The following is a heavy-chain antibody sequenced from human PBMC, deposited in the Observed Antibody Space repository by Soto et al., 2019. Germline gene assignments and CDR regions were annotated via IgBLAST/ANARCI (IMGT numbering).Heavy chain of an antibody. Sequence: PGESLKISCKASGYKFTTFWLNWVRQTPGKGLEWLGRIDPTDSFTNYSPPFEGHVTISVDRSISTAYLQWNSLQASDTAIYYCARPASGGSRDAFDVWGQGTTVPVSS. CDR2: IDPTDSFT. CDR1: GYKFTTFW. V-gene: IGHV5-10-1*01. J-gene: IGHJ3*01. CDR3: ARPASGGSRDAFDV. D-gene: IGHD2-15*01.